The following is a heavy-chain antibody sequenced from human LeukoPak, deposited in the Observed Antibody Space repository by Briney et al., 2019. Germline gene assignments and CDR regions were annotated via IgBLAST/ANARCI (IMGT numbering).Heavy chain of an antibody. CDR1: GFTFSGYA. CDR3: ARDQEGKHYDILTGYQYYYYYMDV. Sequence: PGGSLRLSCAASGFTFSGYAMSWVRQAPGKGLEWVSAISGSGGSTYYADSVKGRFTISRDNSKNTLYLQMNSLRAEDTAVYYCARDQEGKHYDILTGYQYYYYYMDVWGKGTTVTISS. CDR2: ISGSGGST. J-gene: IGHJ6*03. D-gene: IGHD3-9*01. V-gene: IGHV3-23*01.